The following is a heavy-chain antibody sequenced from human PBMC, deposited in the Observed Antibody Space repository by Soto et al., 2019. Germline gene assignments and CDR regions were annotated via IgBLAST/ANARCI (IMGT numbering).Heavy chain of an antibody. V-gene: IGHV3-30-3*01. J-gene: IGHJ4*02. CDR3: ARHTPHSWSHY. CDR1: GFTFSSYA. Sequence: PGGSLRLSCAASGFTFSSYAMHWVRQAPGKGLEWVAVISYDGSNKYYADSVKGRFTISRDNSKNTLYLQMNSLRAEDTAVYYCARHTPHSWSHYWGQATLVTVSS. D-gene: IGHD6-13*01. CDR2: ISYDGSNK.